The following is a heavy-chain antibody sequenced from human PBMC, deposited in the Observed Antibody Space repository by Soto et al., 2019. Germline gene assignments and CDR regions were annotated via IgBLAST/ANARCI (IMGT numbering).Heavy chain of an antibody. CDR2: IYHSGST. D-gene: IGHD6-19*01. J-gene: IGHJ6*02. V-gene: IGHV4-38-2*01. CDR3: ASTRRGSGWYYYYYGMDV. CDR1: GYSISSDYY. Sequence: PSETLSLTCAVSGYSISSDYYWGWIRQPPGKGLEWIGSIYHSGSTYYNPSLKSRVTISVDTSKNQFSLKLSSVTAADTAVYYCASTRRGSGWYYYYYGMDVWGQGTTVTVSS.